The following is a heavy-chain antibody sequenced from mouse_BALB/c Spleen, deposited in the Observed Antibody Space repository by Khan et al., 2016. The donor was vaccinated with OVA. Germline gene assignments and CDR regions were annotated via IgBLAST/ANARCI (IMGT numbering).Heavy chain of an antibody. CDR3: ARAFYYGAWFAY. J-gene: IGHJ3*01. D-gene: IGHD1-1*01. Sequence: QVQLKESGPGLVAPSQTLSIICTVSGFSLTSCGVHWVRQPPGKGLEWLGVIWAGGSTNHNSALMSRLSISKDNSKSQVFLKMNSLQTADTAMYXCARAFYYGAWFAYWGQGTLVTVSA. V-gene: IGHV2-9*02. CDR1: GFSLTSCG. CDR2: IWAGGST.